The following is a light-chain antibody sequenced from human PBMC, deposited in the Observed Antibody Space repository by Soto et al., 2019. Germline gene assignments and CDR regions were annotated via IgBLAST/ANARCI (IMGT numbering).Light chain of an antibody. Sequence: EIVLTQSPDTLSLSPGERATLSCRASHSVNTYLAWYQQRPGQAPRLLIYDASNRAAGIPPRYRGSGSGTDFTLSISSLDPEDFAVYYCQQRGNWPKTFGGGTKLEIK. CDR1: HSVNTY. CDR3: QQRGNWPKT. J-gene: IGKJ4*01. CDR2: DAS. V-gene: IGKV3-11*01.